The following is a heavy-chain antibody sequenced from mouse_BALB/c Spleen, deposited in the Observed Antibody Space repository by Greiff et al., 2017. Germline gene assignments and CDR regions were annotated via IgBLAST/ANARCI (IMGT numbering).Heavy chain of an antibody. CDR1: GFTFSSYG. CDR2: INSNGGST. CDR3: ARDGYFDV. Sequence: EVQRVESGGGLVQPGGSLKLSCAASGFTFSSYGMSWVRQTPDKRLELVATINSNGGSTYYPDSVKGRFTISRDNAKNTLYLQMSSLKSEDTAMYYCARDGYFDVWGAGTTVTVSS. J-gene: IGHJ1*01. V-gene: IGHV5-6-3*01.